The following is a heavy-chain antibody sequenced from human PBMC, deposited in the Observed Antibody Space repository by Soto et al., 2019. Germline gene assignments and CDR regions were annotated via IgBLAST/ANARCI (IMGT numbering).Heavy chain of an antibody. Sequence: QVQLVQSGAEVKKPGASVKVSCKASGYTFTSYYMDWVRQAPGQGLEWMGIITPSGGSTIYAQNFQGRVTMTRDTSTSTVYMELSSLRSEDTAVYYCARDPRFLEWSHAFDIWGQGTMVTVSS. J-gene: IGHJ3*02. CDR3: ARDPRFLEWSHAFDI. CDR2: ITPSGGST. D-gene: IGHD3-3*01. V-gene: IGHV1-46*03. CDR1: GYTFTSYY.